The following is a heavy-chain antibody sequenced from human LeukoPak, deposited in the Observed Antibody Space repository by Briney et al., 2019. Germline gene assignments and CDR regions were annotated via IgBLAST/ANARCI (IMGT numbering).Heavy chain of an antibody. J-gene: IGHJ4*02. CDR1: GFTFDDYG. Sequence: GGSLRLSCAASGFTFDDYGMSWVRQAPGKGLEWVSGINWNGGSTGYADSVKGRFTISRDNTKNSVSLQMNSLRAEDTAVYYCARLYCNGGSCYGKYYFDYWGQGALVTVSS. CDR3: ARLYCNGGSCYGKYYFDY. CDR2: INWNGGST. V-gene: IGHV3-20*04. D-gene: IGHD2-15*01.